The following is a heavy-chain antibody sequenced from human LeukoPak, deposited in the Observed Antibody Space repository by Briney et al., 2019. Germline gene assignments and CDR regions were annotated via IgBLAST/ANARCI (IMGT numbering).Heavy chain of an antibody. Sequence: PGGSLRLSCVASGFAFSDDSMNWVRQPPGKGLEWVSAISGSGGSTYYADSVKGRFTISRDNSKNTLYLQMNSLRAEDTAVYYCAKDGITYYYDSSGYSYFDYWGQGTLVTVSS. CDR2: ISGSGGST. CDR1: GFAFSDDS. V-gene: IGHV3-23*01. CDR3: AKDGITYYYDSSGYSYFDY. D-gene: IGHD3-22*01. J-gene: IGHJ4*02.